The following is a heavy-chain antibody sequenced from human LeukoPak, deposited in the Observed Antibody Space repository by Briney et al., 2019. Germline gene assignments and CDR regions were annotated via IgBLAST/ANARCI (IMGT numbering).Heavy chain of an antibody. CDR3: ARQRGYSGYSHFDY. CDR1: GYTFTSYG. V-gene: IGHV1-18*01. J-gene: IGHJ4*02. D-gene: IGHD5-12*01. CDR2: ISAYNGNT. Sequence: ASVEVSCKASGYTFTSYGISWVRQAPGQGLEWMGWISAYNGNTNYAQKLQGRVTMTTDTSTSTAYMELRSLRSDDTAVYYCARQRGYSGYSHFDYWGQGTLVTVSS.